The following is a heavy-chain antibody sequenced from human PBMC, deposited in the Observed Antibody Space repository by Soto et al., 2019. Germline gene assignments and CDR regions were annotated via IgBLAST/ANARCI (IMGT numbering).Heavy chain of an antibody. J-gene: IGHJ6*02. CDR3: ARDRQFYHFWSGYENEGPDGLDV. CDR1: GGSFSGYF. Sequence: SETLSLTCAVSGGSFSGYFWTWIRQAPGKGLEWIGEITHSGGTNYNSSLKSRVMISVDTSKKQFSLILSSVTAADTAVYYCARDRQFYHFWSGYENEGPDGLDVWGQGTTVTVSS. D-gene: IGHD3-3*02. V-gene: IGHV4-34*01. CDR2: ITHSGGT.